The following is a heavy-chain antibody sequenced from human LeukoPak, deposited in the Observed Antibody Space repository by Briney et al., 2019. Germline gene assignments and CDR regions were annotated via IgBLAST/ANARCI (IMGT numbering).Heavy chain of an antibody. Sequence: PSETLSLTCAVYGGSFSGYYWSWIRQPPGKGLEWIGEINHSGSTNYNPSLKSRVTISVDTSKNQFSLKLSSVTAADTAVYYCARRRRCSNYDKMGFDPWGQGTLVTVSS. CDR2: INHSGST. J-gene: IGHJ5*02. CDR3: ARRRRCSNYDKMGFDP. CDR1: GGSFSGYY. D-gene: IGHD4-11*01. V-gene: IGHV4-34*01.